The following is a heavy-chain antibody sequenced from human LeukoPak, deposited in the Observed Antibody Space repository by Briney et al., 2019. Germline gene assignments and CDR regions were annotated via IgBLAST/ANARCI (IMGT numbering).Heavy chain of an antibody. J-gene: IGHJ4*02. Sequence: GGSLRLSCAASGFTFSSYAMHWVRQAPGKGLEWVAVISYDGSNKYYADSVKGRVTISRDNAKNSLYLQMNSLRAEDTALYYCARATGGFDYYFDSWGQGTLVTVSS. CDR2: ISYDGSNK. CDR1: GFTFSSYA. D-gene: IGHD5-12*01. V-gene: IGHV3-30*04. CDR3: ARATGGFDYYFDS.